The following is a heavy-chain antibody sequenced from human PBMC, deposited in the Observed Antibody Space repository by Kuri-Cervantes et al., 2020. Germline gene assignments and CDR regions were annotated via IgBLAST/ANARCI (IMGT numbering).Heavy chain of an antibody. Sequence: GESLKISCAASRFTFSSYGMHWVRQAPGKGLEWVAVIWYDGGNKYYADSVKGRFTISRDNSKNTLYLQMNSLRAEDTAVYYCAREGADIVVVVAATSNWFDPWGQGTLVTVSS. CDR3: AREGADIVVVVAATSNWFDP. J-gene: IGHJ5*02. CDR1: RFTFSSYG. D-gene: IGHD2-15*01. V-gene: IGHV3-33*01. CDR2: IWYDGGNK.